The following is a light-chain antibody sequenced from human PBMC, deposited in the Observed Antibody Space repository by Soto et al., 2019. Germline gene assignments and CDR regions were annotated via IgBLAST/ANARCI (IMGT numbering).Light chain of an antibody. J-gene: IGLJ3*02. CDR1: SSNIGSNT. CDR2: SDN. CDR3: AAWDDSLNGWV. Sequence: QSVLTQPPSASGTPGQRVTISCSGGSSNIGSNTVNWYQQLPGTAPKLLIYSDNQRPSGVPDRFSGSKSGTSASLASSGLQSEDEADYYCAAWDDSLNGWVFGGGTKVTVL. V-gene: IGLV1-44*01.